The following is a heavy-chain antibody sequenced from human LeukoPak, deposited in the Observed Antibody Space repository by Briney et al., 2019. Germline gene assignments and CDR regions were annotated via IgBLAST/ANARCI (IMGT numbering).Heavy chain of an antibody. Sequence: NPAETLSLTCTVSGGSISSGSYYWSWIRRPAGKGLEWIGRIYTSGITNYNPSLKSRVTISVDTSKNQFSLKLSSVTAADTAVYYCARDQSPMQWLVRWGHGTLVTVSS. V-gene: IGHV4-61*02. CDR2: IYTSGIT. CDR3: ARDQSPMQWLVR. D-gene: IGHD6-19*01. CDR1: GGSISSGSYY. J-gene: IGHJ4*01.